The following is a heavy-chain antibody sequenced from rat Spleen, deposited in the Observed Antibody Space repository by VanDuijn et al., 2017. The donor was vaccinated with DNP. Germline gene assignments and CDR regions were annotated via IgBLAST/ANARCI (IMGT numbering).Heavy chain of an antibody. J-gene: IGHJ2*01. CDR3: ASHTYYGYDYFVY. D-gene: IGHD1-9*01. CDR2: LTYDGGNT. Sequence: EVQLVESGGGLVQPGRSLKLSCAASGFTFSDYYMAWVRQAPTKGLEWVAYLTYDGGNTYYRDSVKGRFTISRDNAKSTLYLQMNSLRSEDMATYYCASHTYYGYDYFVYWGQGVMVTVSS. CDR1: GFTFSDYY. V-gene: IGHV5-22*01.